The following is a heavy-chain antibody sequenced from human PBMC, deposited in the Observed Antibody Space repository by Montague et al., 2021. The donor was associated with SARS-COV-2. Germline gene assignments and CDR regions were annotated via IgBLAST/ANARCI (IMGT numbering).Heavy chain of an antibody. D-gene: IGHD3-10*01. V-gene: IGHV4-34*01. CDR2: INHSANT. J-gene: IGHJ6*02. CDR1: GGSLSGYY. CDR3: ASGIYPSGSYYNRYYYGLNT. Sequence: SETLSLTCAVYGGSLSGYYWSWIRQPPEKGLEWIGEINHSANTKYNPSLKSPVTISIDTSKNQFSLKMTSVTAADTATYYCASGIYPSGSYYNRYYYGLNTWGPGTPVTVSS.